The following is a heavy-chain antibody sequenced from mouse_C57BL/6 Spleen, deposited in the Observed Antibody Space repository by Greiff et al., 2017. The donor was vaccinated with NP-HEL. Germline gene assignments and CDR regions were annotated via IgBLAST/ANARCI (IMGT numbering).Heavy chain of an antibody. V-gene: IGHV1-15*01. Sequence: QVHVKQSGAELVRPGASVTLSCKASGYTFTDYEMHWVKQTPVHGLEWIGAIDPETGGTAYNQKFKGKAILTADKSSSTAYMELRSLTSEDSAVYYGTSRGYGSSSAYWGQGALVTVSA. J-gene: IGHJ3*01. D-gene: IGHD1-1*01. CDR3: TSRGYGSSSAY. CDR2: IDPETGGT. CDR1: GYTFTDYE.